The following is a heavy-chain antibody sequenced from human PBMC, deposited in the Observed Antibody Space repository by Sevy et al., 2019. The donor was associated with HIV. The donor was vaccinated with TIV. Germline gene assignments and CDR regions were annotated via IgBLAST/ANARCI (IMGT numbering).Heavy chain of an antibody. CDR1: GGSISYYY. Sequence: SETLCLTCTVSGGSISYYYWSWIRQTPGKGLEWIGYIYFRGNTKYNPSLESRVTISVDTSKNQFSLKMKSVTAADTAVYYCARHLEARSARPMFDYWGQGALVTVSS. CDR2: IYFRGNT. J-gene: IGHJ4*02. V-gene: IGHV4-59*08. CDR3: ARHLEARSARPMFDY. D-gene: IGHD2-15*01.